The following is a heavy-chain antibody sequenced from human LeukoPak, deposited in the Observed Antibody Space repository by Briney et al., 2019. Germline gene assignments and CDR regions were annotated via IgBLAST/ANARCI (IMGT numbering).Heavy chain of an antibody. V-gene: IGHV3-33*08. J-gene: IGHJ4*02. D-gene: IGHD3-10*01. CDR1: GFTFRSYG. CDR2: IWYDGSKK. CDR3: ARGFGELSGGFDY. Sequence: GRSLRLSCAASGFTFRSYGMHWVRQAPGKGLEWVALIWYDGSKKYYADSVKGRFTISRDNSKNTLYLQMNGLRAEDSAVYYCARGFGELSGGFDYWGQGTLVTVPS.